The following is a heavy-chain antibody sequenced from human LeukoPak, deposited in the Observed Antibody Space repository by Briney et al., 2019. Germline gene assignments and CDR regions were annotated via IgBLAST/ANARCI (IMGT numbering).Heavy chain of an antibody. CDR3: ARSPLVGLGELSFGYFDY. D-gene: IGHD3-16*02. V-gene: IGHV1-69*01. J-gene: IGHJ4*02. CDR1: GGTFSIYA. CDR2: IIPIFGTT. Sequence: SVKVSCKASGGTFSIYAISWVRQAPGQGLEWMGGIIPIFGTTNYAQKFQGRVTITADESTSTAYMELSSLRSEDTAVYYCARSPLVGLGELSFGYFDYWGQGTLVTVSS.